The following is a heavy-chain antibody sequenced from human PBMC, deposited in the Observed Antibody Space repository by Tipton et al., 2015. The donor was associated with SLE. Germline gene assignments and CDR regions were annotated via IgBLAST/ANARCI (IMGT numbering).Heavy chain of an antibody. CDR1: GFTFSSYW. CDR2: ISSSSSYI. Sequence: GSLRLSCAASGFTFSSYWMSWIRQAPGKGLEWVSSISSSSSYIYYADSVKGRFTISRDNAKNSPYLQMNSLRAEDTAVYYCARDRVGGAFDIWGQGTMVTVSS. J-gene: IGHJ3*02. CDR3: ARDRVGGAFDI. V-gene: IGHV3-21*01. D-gene: IGHD1-26*01.